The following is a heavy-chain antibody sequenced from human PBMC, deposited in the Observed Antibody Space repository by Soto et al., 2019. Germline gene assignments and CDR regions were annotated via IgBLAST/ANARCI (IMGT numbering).Heavy chain of an antibody. J-gene: IGHJ5*02. D-gene: IGHD1-1*01. CDR2: IYHSGST. V-gene: IGHV4-30-2*01. Sequence: QLQLQESGSGLVRPSQTLSLTCAVSGGSISSGGYSWNWIRQPPGKGLEWIGYIYHSGSTLYNPSLTSRVTISADKSKNHFSLKLTSVTAADTAVYYCARDQLEGNWFDPWGQGTLVTVSS. CDR1: GGSISSGGYS. CDR3: ARDQLEGNWFDP.